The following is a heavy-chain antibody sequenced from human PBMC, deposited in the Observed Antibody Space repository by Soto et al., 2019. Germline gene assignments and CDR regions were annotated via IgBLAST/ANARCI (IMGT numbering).Heavy chain of an antibody. CDR1: GGSISSYY. D-gene: IGHD3-9*01. CDR2: FYTSGST. J-gene: IGHJ4*02. V-gene: IGHV4-4*07. CDR3: VRDVYDILTGYSYFDY. Sequence: PSETLSLTCIVSGGSISSYYWSWIRQPAGKGLEWIGRFYTSGSTNYNPSLKSRVTMSVDKSKNQFSLKLSSVTAADTAVYYCVRDVYDILTGYSYFDYWGQGTLVTVSS.